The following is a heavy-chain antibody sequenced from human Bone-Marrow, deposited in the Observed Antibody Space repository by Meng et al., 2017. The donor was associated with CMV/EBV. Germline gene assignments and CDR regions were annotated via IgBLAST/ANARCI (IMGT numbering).Heavy chain of an antibody. CDR1: GGSISTTNW. V-gene: IGHV4-4*01. J-gene: IGHJ4*02. D-gene: IGHD3-10*01. CDR3: ARDLLTGGLRHFDD. CDR2: IYHSGST. Sequence: VSGGSISTTNWWSWVGQAPGKRLEWIGKIYHSGSTTYNPSLTSRITMSVDKSKNQFSLKLTSVTAADTAIYFWARDLLTGGLRHFDDWGQGILVTVSS.